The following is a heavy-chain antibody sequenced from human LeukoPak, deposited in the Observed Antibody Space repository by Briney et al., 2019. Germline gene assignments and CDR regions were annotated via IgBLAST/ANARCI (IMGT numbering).Heavy chain of an antibody. Sequence: ASVKVSCKASGYTFTSYGISWVRQAPGQGLEWMGWISAYNGNTNYAQKLQGRVTMTTDTSTSTAYMVLRSLGSDDAAVYYCAREWETGGGYYFDYWGQGTLVTVSS. CDR2: ISAYNGNT. CDR1: GYTFTSYG. V-gene: IGHV1-18*01. CDR3: AREWETGGGYYFDY. J-gene: IGHJ4*02. D-gene: IGHD1-26*01.